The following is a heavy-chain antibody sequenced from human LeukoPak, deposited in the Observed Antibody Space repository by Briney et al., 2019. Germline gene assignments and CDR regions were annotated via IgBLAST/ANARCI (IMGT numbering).Heavy chain of an antibody. V-gene: IGHV3-7*01. CDR3: ARDLLRYFGMDV. CDR2: IKQDGSEK. CDR1: GFILSSYW. D-gene: IGHD2-15*01. Sequence: GGSLRLSCAASGFILSSYWMSWVRQAPGKGLEWVANIKQDGSEKYYVDSVKGRFTISRDNAKNSLYLQMNSLRAEDTAVYYCARDLLRYFGMDVWGQGTTVTVSS. J-gene: IGHJ6*02.